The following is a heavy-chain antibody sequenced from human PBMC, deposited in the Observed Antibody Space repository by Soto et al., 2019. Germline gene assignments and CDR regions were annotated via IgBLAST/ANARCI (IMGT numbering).Heavy chain of an antibody. V-gene: IGHV3-23*01. Sequence: GGSLRLSCAASGFTFSSYAMSWVRQAPGKGLEWVSAISGSGGSTYYADSVKGRFTISRDNSKNTLYLQMNSLRAEDTAVYCWAGGGLGHNSNWFDPWGQGTLVTVSS. CDR3: AGGGLGHNSNWFDP. CDR2: ISGSGGST. CDR1: GFTFSSYA. J-gene: IGHJ5*02. D-gene: IGHD1-20*01.